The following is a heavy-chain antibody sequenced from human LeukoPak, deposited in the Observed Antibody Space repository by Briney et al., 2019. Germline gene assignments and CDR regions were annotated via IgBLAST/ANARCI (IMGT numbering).Heavy chain of an antibody. CDR1: GFTFRSHA. CDR2: IYENGGTT. Sequence: GGSLRPSCVGSGFTFRSHAMSWVRQAPEKGLEFISGIYENGGTTYYADSVKGRFSISRDNSKNTLYLQMDSLRGEDTAVYYCAKDFRIGYSAHFDYWGQGALVTVSS. D-gene: IGHD2-21*01. CDR3: AKDFRIGYSAHFDY. V-gene: IGHV3-23*01. J-gene: IGHJ4*02.